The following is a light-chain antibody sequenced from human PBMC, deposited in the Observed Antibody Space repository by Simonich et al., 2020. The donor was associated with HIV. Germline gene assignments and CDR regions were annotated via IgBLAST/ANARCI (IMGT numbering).Light chain of an antibody. CDR2: WAS. V-gene: IGKV4-1*01. CDR1: QRVLYSSDNKNY. CDR3: QQYNTTPYT. Sequence: DIVMTQSPDSLAVSLGERATINCKSSQRVLYSSDNKNYLAWYQLKPGQPPKLLIYWASTRQSGVPERFSGTGSGTDFTLTISSLQAEDVAVYYCQQYNTTPYTFGQGTKLEIK. J-gene: IGKJ2*01.